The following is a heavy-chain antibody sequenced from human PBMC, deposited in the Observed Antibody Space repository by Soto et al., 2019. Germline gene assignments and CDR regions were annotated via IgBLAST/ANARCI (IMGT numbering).Heavy chain of an antibody. CDR2: MNPGSGKT. CDR1: GYTFINFD. Sequence: ASVKVSCKASGYTFINFDISWVRQAAGQGLEWLGWMNPGSGKTGYASKFQGRVAMTRDASTGTSHLELSSLTSDDTAVYYCARMASAGSLNWFDPWGQGTLVTVPS. CDR3: ARMASAGSLNWFDP. J-gene: IGHJ5*02. V-gene: IGHV1-8*02. D-gene: IGHD6-13*01.